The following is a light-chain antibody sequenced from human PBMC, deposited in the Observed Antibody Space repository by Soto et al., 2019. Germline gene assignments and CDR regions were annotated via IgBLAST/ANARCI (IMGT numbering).Light chain of an antibody. V-gene: IGKV1-39*01. CDR1: QSIGSY. J-gene: IGKJ1*01. CDR2: LSS. Sequence: DIQMTQSPSSLSASVGDRVTITCRASQSIGSYLSWSQQKPGKAPKLLIYLSSTLQSGVPSRFSGSGSGTDFTLTISSLQPEDVATYYCQQTYTTPVTFGQGTKVEVK. CDR3: QQTYTTPVT.